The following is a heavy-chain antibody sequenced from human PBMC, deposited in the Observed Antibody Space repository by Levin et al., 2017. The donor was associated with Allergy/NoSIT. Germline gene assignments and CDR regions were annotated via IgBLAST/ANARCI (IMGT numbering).Heavy chain of an antibody. CDR3: ARDPLERRGIRFDP. V-gene: IGHV1-69*13. CDR2: IIPIFGTA. J-gene: IGHJ5*02. Sequence: SVKVSCKASGGTFSSYAISWVRQAPGQGLEWMGGIIPIFGTANYAQKFQGRVTITADESTSTAYMELSSLRSEDTAVYYCARDPLERRGIRFDPWGQGTLVTVSS. D-gene: IGHD1-1*01. CDR1: GGTFSSYA.